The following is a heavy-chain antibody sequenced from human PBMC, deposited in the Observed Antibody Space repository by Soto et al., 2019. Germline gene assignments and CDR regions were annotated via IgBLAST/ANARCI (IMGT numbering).Heavy chain of an antibody. CDR1: GFTFGSFQ. V-gene: IGHV3-48*03. CDR2: ISGSGDTI. CDR3: AREAAYGVWFAGGYFDV. D-gene: IGHD4-17*01. Sequence: PGGSLRLSCEASGFTFGSFQMNWVRQAPGRGLEWISHISGSGDTIYYADSVNGRFTISRDNAKDSLALHMNSLRAEDTGVYLGAREAAYGVWFAGGYFDVWGHGTKVTVSS. J-gene: IGHJ4*01.